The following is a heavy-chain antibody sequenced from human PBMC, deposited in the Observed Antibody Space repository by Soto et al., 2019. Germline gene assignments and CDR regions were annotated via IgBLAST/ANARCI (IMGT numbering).Heavy chain of an antibody. J-gene: IGHJ2*01. CDR2: INTDGSST. Sequence: EVQLVESGGGLVQPGGSLRLSCAASGFTFSSYWMHWVRQAPGKGLVWVSRINTDGSSTNYADSVKGRFTISRDNAENTLYLQMNSLRTDDTAVYYCARETVTTYWCFGLWGRGPLVTVSS. V-gene: IGHV3-74*01. CDR1: GFTFSSYW. D-gene: IGHD4-4*01. CDR3: ARETVTTYWCFGL.